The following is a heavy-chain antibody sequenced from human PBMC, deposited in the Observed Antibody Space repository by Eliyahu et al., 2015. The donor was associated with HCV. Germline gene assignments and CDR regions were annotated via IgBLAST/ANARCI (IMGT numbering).Heavy chain of an antibody. V-gene: IGHV4-59*01. CDR2: TSSRGSA. J-gene: IGHJ4*02. CDR3: ARVLSSGQSDS. D-gene: IGHD2/OR15-2a*01. Sequence: QVQLQESGPXLVKPSETLSXTCXVXGVSISTYWWSWIRQPPGKGLEWIGYTSSRGSANYNPSLKSRVTISLDTSKNQFSLKVSSVTAADTAVYYCARVLSSGQSDSWGQGTPVTVSS. CDR1: GVSISTYW.